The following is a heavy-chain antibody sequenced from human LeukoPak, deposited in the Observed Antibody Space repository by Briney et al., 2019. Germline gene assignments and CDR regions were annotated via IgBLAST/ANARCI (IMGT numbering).Heavy chain of an antibody. CDR2: IESDGSKE. D-gene: IGHD6-19*01. CDR1: GFSFASYD. J-gene: IGHJ4*02. Sequence: GGSLRLSCVASGFSFASYDMHWVRQAPGKGLEWVTFIESDGSKEYHADSVKGRFTISRDNSMNTVNVQMNSLRPEDTAVYYCAKEGSGWYYLDYWGQGTVVTVSA. CDR3: AKEGSGWYYLDY. V-gene: IGHV3-30*02.